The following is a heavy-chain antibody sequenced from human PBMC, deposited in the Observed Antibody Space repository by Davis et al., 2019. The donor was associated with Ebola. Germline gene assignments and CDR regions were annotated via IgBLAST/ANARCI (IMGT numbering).Heavy chain of an antibody. J-gene: IGHJ6*02. CDR3: AKDRVTIFGVVYYGMDV. V-gene: IGHV3-21*01. CDR1: GFTFSSYS. CDR2: ISSSSSYI. D-gene: IGHD3-3*01. Sequence: GESLKISCAASGFTFSSYSMNWVRQAPGKGLEWVSSISSSSSYIYYADSVKGRFTISRDNSKNTLYLQMNSLRAEDTAVYYCAKDRVTIFGVVYYGMDVWGQGTTVTVSS.